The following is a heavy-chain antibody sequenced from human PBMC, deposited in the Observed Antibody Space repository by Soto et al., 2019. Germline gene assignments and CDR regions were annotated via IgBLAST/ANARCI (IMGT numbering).Heavy chain of an antibody. Sequence: GGSLRLSCAASGFTFSSYAMNWVRQAPGKGLEWVSAISGSGGSTYYADSVKGRFTISRDNAKNTLYLQMNSLRAEDTAVYYCARDWLVRGVTPNSYKSYYGMDVWGQGTTVTVSS. D-gene: IGHD3-10*01. V-gene: IGHV3-23*01. CDR3: ARDWLVRGVTPNSYKSYYGMDV. CDR2: ISGSGGST. CDR1: GFTFSSYA. J-gene: IGHJ6*02.